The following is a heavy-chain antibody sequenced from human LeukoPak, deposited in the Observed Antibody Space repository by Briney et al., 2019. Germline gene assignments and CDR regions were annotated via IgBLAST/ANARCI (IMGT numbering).Heavy chain of an antibody. CDR1: GFTFSSYA. CDR2: ISGSGGST. J-gene: IGHJ4*02. Sequence: GSLRLSCAASGFTFSSYAMSWVRQAPGKGLEWVSAISGSGGSTYYADSVKGRFTISRDNSKNTLYLQMNSLRAEDTAVYYCAKDRSSSGYYLLPLRYWGQGTLVTVSS. CDR3: AKDRSSSGYYLLPLRY. V-gene: IGHV3-23*01. D-gene: IGHD3-22*01.